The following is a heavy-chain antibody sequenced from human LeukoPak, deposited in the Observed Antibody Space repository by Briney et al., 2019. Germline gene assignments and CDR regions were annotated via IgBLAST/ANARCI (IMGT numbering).Heavy chain of an antibody. Sequence: SETLSLTCTVSGGSISSYYWSWIRQPPGKGLEWIGCIYYSGSTNYNPSLKSRVTISVDTSKNQFSLKLSSVTAADTAVYYCASVDTAMETIDYWGQGTLVTVSS. CDR2: IYYSGST. V-gene: IGHV4-59*01. D-gene: IGHD5-18*01. CDR1: GGSISSYY. J-gene: IGHJ4*02. CDR3: ASVDTAMETIDY.